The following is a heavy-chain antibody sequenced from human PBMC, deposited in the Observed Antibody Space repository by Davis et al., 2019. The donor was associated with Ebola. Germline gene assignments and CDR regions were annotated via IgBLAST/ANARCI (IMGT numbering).Heavy chain of an antibody. CDR1: GASIIHDDHA. D-gene: IGHD2-2*01. V-gene: IGHV4-31*03. J-gene: IGHJ4*02. Sequence: SETLSLTCTVSGASIIHDDHAWSWIRQPPGKGLEWIGYIHHTGGTYYNPSLKSRVTISVDTSKNQFSLKLSSVTAADTAVYYCARMGPELQYCSSTSCYLHFDYWGQGTLVTVSS. CDR2: IHHTGGT. CDR3: ARMGPELQYCSSTSCYLHFDY.